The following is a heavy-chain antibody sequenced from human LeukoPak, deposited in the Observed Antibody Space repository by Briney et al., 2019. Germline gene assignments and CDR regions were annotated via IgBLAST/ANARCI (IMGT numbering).Heavy chain of an antibody. D-gene: IGHD1-26*01. CDR3: AAHDGGVGAPPGG. CDR2: IYHSGST. V-gene: IGHV4-38-2*01. J-gene: IGHJ4*02. Sequence: PSETLSLTCAVSGYSISSGYYWGWIRQPPGKGPEGIGSIYHSGSTYYNPSLKSRVTISVDTSKNQFSLKLSSVTAADTAVYYCAAHDGGVGAPPGGWGQGTLVTVSS. CDR1: GYSISSGYY.